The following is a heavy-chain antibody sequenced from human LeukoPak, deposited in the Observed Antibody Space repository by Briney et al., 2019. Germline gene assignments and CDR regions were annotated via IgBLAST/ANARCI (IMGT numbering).Heavy chain of an antibody. J-gene: IGHJ2*01. V-gene: IGHV1-69*06. D-gene: IGHD3-10*01. CDR2: IIPIFGTA. CDR1: GGTFSSYA. CDR3: ARGPPGVYWYFDL. Sequence: GASVKVSCKASGGTFSSYAISWVRQAPGQGLEWMGGIIPIFGTANYAQKFQGRVTITADKSTSTAYMELSSLRSEDTAVYYCARGPPGVYWYFDLWGRGTLVTVSS.